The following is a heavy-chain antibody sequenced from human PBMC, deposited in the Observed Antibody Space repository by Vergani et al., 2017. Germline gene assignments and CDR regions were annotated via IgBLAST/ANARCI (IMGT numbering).Heavy chain of an antibody. Sequence: QVQLVESGGGVVQPGRSLRLSCAASGFTFSSYGMHWVRQAPGKGLEWVAVIWYDGSNKYYADSVKGRFTISRDNSKNTLYLQMNSLRAEDTAVYYCARGYSSSWYNYYYYMDVWGQGTLVTVSS. V-gene: IGHV3-33*01. CDR2: IWYDGSNK. CDR1: GFTFSSYG. J-gene: IGHJ6*03. D-gene: IGHD6-13*01. CDR3: ARGYSSSWYNYYYYMDV.